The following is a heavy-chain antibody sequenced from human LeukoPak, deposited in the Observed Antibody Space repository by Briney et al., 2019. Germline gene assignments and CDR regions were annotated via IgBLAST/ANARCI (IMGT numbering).Heavy chain of an antibody. CDR1: GYTFTSYA. CDR3: ASLSVGATQVDY. V-gene: IGHV1-3*01. Sequence: ASVKVTCKASGYTFTSYAMHWVRQAPGQRLEWMGWINAGNGNTKYSQKFQGRVTITRDTSASTAYMELSSLRSEDTAVYYCASLSVGATQVDYWGQGTLVTVSS. CDR2: INAGNGNT. D-gene: IGHD1-26*01. J-gene: IGHJ4*02.